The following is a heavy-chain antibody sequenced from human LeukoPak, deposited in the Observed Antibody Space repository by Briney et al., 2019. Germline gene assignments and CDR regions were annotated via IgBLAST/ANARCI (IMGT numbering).Heavy chain of an antibody. D-gene: IGHD6-13*01. CDR3: ARDQRVAAAGTVWFDP. J-gene: IGHJ5*02. CDR1: GGSISSGGYY. CDR2: IYYSGST. V-gene: IGHV4-31*03. Sequence: PSQTLSLTCTISGGSISSGGYYWSWIRQHPGKGLEWIGYIYYSGSTYYNPSLKSRVTISVDTSKNQFSLKLSSVTAADTAVYYCARDQRVAAAGTVWFDPWGRGTLVTVSS.